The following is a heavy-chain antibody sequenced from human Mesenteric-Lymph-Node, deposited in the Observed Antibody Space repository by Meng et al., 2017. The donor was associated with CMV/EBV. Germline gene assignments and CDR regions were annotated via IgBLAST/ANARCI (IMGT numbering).Heavy chain of an antibody. D-gene: IGHD1-26*01. J-gene: IGHJ4*02. CDR2: INPNSGGT. V-gene: IGHV1-2*02. Sequence: ASVKVSCKASGYTFTSYGISWVRQAPGQGLEWMGWINPNSGGTNYAQKFQGRVTMTRDTSISTAYMELSRLRSDDTAVYYCASVVGATSFDYWGQGTLVTVSS. CDR1: GYTFTSYG. CDR3: ASVVGATSFDY.